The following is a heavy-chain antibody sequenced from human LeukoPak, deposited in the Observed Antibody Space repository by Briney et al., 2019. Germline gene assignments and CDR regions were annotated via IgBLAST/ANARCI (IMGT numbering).Heavy chain of an antibody. D-gene: IGHD3/OR15-3a*01. CDR1: GFSFSDYA. CDR2: ISGSGATT. CDR3: AKVRGLYYYYGMDV. V-gene: IGHV3-23*01. J-gene: IGHJ6*02. Sequence: GGSLRLSCAASGFSFSDYAMSWVRQAPGKGLEWVSDISGSGATTSFADSVKGRFTISRDNSKNTLYLQMNSLRAEDTAVYYCAKVRGLYYYYGMDVWGQGTTVTVSS.